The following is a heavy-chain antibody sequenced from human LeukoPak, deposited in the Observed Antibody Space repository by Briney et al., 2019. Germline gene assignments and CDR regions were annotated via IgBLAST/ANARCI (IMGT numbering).Heavy chain of an antibody. CDR3: AREIAATGVFDY. CDR1: GFTFSSYA. Sequence: GGSLRLSCAASGFTFSSYAMSWVRQAPGKGLEWVSAISGSGGSTYYADSVKGRLTISRDNSKNTLYLQMNSLRAEDTAVYYCAREIAATGVFDYWGQGTLVTVSS. J-gene: IGHJ4*02. D-gene: IGHD6-13*01. CDR2: ISGSGGST. V-gene: IGHV3-23*01.